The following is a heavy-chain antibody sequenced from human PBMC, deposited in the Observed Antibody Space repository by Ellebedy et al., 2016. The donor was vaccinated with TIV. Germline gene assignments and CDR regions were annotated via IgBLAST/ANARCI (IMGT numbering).Heavy chain of an antibody. J-gene: IGHJ6*02. Sequence: GGSLRLSXAASGFTLSNSGMTWVRQAPGKGLEWFSYISISGTTLYYADSVRGRFTISRDNAKNSLYLRMNSLRADDTAMYYCARVDRVSHAMDVWGQGTPVTVSS. D-gene: IGHD1-14*01. CDR1: GFTLSNSG. CDR2: ISISGTTL. V-gene: IGHV3-48*01. CDR3: ARVDRVSHAMDV.